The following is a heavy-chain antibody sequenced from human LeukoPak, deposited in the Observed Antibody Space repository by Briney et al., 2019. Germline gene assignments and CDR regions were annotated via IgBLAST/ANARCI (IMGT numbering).Heavy chain of an antibody. V-gene: IGHV4-34*01. J-gene: IGHJ6*02. CDR2: INHSGST. D-gene: IGHD3-10*02. CDR1: GGSFSGYY. CDR3: ARGRLCLVEMATIDYCGMDV. Sequence: SETLSLTCAVYGGSFSGYYWSWIRQPPGKGLEWIGEINHSGSTNYNPSLKSRVTISVDTSKNQFSLKLSSVTAADTAVYYCARGRLCLVEMATIDYCGMDVWGQGTTVTVSS.